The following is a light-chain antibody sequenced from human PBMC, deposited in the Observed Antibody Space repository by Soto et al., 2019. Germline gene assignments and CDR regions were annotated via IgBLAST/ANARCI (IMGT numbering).Light chain of an antibody. CDR1: SSNIGSNT. CDR3: AAWDDSLMGV. J-gene: IGLJ3*02. V-gene: IGLV1-44*01. CDR2: SNN. Sequence: QSVLTQPPSASGTPGQRVTISCSGSSSNIGSNTVNWYQQRPGTAPKLLIYSNNQRPSGVPDRFSGSKSGTSASLAISGLQSEDEADYYCAAWDDSLMGVFGGGTQLTVL.